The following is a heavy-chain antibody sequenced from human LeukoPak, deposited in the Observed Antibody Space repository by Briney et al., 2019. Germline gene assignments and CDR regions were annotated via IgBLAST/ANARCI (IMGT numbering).Heavy chain of an antibody. D-gene: IGHD3-3*01. V-gene: IGHV3-66*02. CDR1: GFTFDDYT. J-gene: IGHJ5*02. Sequence: GGSLRLFCAASGFTFDDYTMHWVRQAPGKGLEWVSVIYSGGSTYYADSVKGRFTISRDNSKNTLYLQTNSLRAEDTAVYYCARGVFWSGYYGWFDPWGQGTLVTVSS. CDR2: IYSGGST. CDR3: ARGVFWSGYYGWFDP.